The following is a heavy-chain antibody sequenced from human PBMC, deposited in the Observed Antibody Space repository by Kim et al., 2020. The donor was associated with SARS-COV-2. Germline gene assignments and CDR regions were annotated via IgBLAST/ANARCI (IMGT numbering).Heavy chain of an antibody. V-gene: IGHV1-46*01. CDR2: T. Sequence: TSYAKKFQGRSTRTRATSTSTVSMEVSSLRSEDTAVYYCARDDVLNTFNYWGQGTLVTVSS. J-gene: IGHJ4*02. CDR3: ARDDVLNTFNY. D-gene: IGHD2-8*02.